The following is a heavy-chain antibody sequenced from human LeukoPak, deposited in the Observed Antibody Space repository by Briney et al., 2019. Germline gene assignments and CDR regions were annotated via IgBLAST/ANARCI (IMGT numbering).Heavy chain of an antibody. CDR1: GGSISSYY. Sequence: SETLSLTCTVSGGSISSYYWSWIRQPPGKGLEWIGYIYYSGSTNYNPSLKSRVTISVDTSKNQFSLKLSSVTAADTAMYYCARAWAYYDSSGYYSSDAFDIWGQGTMVTVSS. J-gene: IGHJ3*02. D-gene: IGHD3-22*01. CDR3: ARAWAYYDSSGYYSSDAFDI. V-gene: IGHV4-59*12. CDR2: IYYSGST.